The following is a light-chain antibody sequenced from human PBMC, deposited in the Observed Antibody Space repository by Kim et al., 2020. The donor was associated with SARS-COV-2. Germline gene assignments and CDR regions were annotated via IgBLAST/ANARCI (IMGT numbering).Light chain of an antibody. CDR1: QGISNY. CDR3: QKYNSAPLT. J-gene: IGKJ4*01. CDR2: AAS. Sequence: ASVGDRVTIPCRTSQGISNYLAWYQQRPGKVPKVLIYAASTLQSGVPSRFSGSGSGTDFTLTISSLQPEDVATYYCQKYNSAPLTFGGGTKVDIK. V-gene: IGKV1-27*01.